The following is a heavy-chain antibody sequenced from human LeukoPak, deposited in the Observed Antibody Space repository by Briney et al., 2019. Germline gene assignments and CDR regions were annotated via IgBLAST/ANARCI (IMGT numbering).Heavy chain of an antibody. D-gene: IGHD2-2*02. Sequence: PSETLSLTCTVSGGSISSYYWSWIRQPAGKGLEWIGRIYTSGSTNYNPSLKSRVTMSVDTSKNQFSLKLSSVTAADTAVYYCARHIIVVVPAAIRTDYYYGMDVWGQGTTVTVSS. CDR3: ARHIIVVVPAAIRTDYYYGMDV. V-gene: IGHV4-4*07. CDR1: GGSISSYY. CDR2: IYTSGST. J-gene: IGHJ6*02.